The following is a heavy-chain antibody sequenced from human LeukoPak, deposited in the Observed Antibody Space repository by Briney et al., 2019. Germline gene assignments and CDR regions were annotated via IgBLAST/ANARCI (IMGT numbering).Heavy chain of an antibody. Sequence: GGSLRLSCAVSGFTFSSYAMSWVRQAPGKGLEWVSDISGSGGTTYYADSVKGRFTISRDNSKKTLYLQMNRLRAEDTAVYYCAKENVAAALPDNWFDPWGQGTLVTVSS. V-gene: IGHV3-23*01. CDR1: GFTFSSYA. CDR3: AKENVAAALPDNWFDP. J-gene: IGHJ5*02. CDR2: ISGSGGTT. D-gene: IGHD2-2*01.